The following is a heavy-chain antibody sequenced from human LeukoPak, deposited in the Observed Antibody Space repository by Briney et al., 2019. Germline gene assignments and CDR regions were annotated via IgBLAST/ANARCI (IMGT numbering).Heavy chain of an antibody. Sequence: GASVKVSCKASGYTFTGYYIHWVRQAPGQGLEWLGWINPNSGGTNYAQKFQGRVTMTRDTSISTAYMELSRLRSDDTAVYYCARAHCSSSSCYIAFAAFDIWGQGTMVTVSS. CDR2: INPNSGGT. CDR3: ARAHCSSSSCYIAFAAFDI. CDR1: GYTFTGYY. D-gene: IGHD2-2*02. V-gene: IGHV1-2*02. J-gene: IGHJ3*02.